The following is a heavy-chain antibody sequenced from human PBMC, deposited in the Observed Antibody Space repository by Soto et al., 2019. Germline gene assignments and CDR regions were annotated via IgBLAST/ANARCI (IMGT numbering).Heavy chain of an antibody. CDR1: GFTFSSYS. Sequence: PGGSLRLSCAASGFTFSSYSMNWVRQAPGRGLEWVSSISSSSSYIYYADSVKGRFTISRDNAKNSLYLQMNSLRAEDTAVYYCARVGGGYQLLHAFDIWGQGTMVTVSS. V-gene: IGHV3-21*01. J-gene: IGHJ3*02. D-gene: IGHD2-2*01. CDR3: ARVGGGYQLLHAFDI. CDR2: ISSSSSYI.